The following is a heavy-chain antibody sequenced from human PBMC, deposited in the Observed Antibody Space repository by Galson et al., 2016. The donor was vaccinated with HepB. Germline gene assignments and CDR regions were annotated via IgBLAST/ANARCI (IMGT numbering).Heavy chain of an antibody. J-gene: IGHJ6*02. Sequence: SETLSLTCTVSSGSIXXXYWXXXRXXXGKXXXWIXXIYXXXSTXYNPSLXSRVTISVDTSKNQVSLKLNSVTAADTALYYCARVFVVGRNYYGLDVWGQGTTXTXSS. CDR2: IYXXXST. CDR1: SGSIXXXY. CDR3: ARVFVVGRNYYGLDV. V-gene: IGHV4-59*01. D-gene: IGHD2-21*01.